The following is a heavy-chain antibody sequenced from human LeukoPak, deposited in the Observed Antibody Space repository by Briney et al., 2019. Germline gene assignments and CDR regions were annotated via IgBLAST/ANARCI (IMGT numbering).Heavy chain of an antibody. V-gene: IGHV4-59*12. D-gene: IGHD4-11*01. Sequence: SETLSLTCTVSGGSISGYYWSWIRQPPGKGLDYIGHIYYRGNTDYNPSLKSRVTISVDTSKNQFSLKLSSMTAADTAVYYCVRDGDDYSNYGIDYWGQGTLVTVSS. CDR2: IYYRGNT. CDR3: VRDGDDYSNYGIDY. CDR1: GGSISGYY. J-gene: IGHJ4*02.